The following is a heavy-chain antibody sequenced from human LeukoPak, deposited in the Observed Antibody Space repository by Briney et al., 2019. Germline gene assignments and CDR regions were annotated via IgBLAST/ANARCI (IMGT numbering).Heavy chain of an antibody. Sequence: PGGSLRLSCAASGFTFSSYSMNWVRQAPGKGLEWVSSISSSSSYIYYADSVKGRITISRDNAKNSLYLQMNSLRAEDTAVYYCARDPYGSGSYTGWFDPWGQGTLVTVSS. D-gene: IGHD3-10*01. V-gene: IGHV3-21*01. CDR1: GFTFSSYS. CDR2: ISSSSSYI. J-gene: IGHJ5*02. CDR3: ARDPYGSGSYTGWFDP.